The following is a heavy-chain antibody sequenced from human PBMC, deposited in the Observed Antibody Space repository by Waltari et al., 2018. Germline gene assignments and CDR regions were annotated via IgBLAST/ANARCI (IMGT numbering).Heavy chain of an antibody. Sequence: EVQLLESGGGLVQPGGCLRLSCAASGFTFSSYAMSWVRQAPGKGLEWVSAISGSGGSTYYADSVKGRFTISRYKSKHPLYLQMNSLRAEDTAVYYCAKTDGLTGYIYYFDYWGQGTLVTVSS. CDR3: AKTDGLTGYIYYFDY. CDR2: ISGSGGST. V-gene: IGHV3-23*01. CDR1: GFTFSSYA. J-gene: IGHJ4*02. D-gene: IGHD3-9*01.